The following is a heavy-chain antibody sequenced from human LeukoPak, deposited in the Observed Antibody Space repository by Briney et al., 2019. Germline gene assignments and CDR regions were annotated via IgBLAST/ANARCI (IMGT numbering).Heavy chain of an antibody. Sequence: PGGSLRLSCVFSGFTFSSYAMSWVRQAPGKGLEWVSSLSGSGGSTYYADSVKGRFTISRDNSKNTLYLQMNSLRVEDTAVYYCAKDPRTGYSFAYWGQGTLVTVSS. CDR1: GFTFSSYA. D-gene: IGHD5-18*01. CDR3: AKDPRTGYSFAY. J-gene: IGHJ4*02. CDR2: LSGSGGST. V-gene: IGHV3-23*01.